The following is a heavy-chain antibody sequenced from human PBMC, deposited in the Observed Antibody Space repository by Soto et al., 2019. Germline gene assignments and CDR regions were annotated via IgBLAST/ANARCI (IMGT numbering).Heavy chain of an antibody. D-gene: IGHD6-13*01. CDR2: IYYSGST. CDR1: GGSISSYY. CDR3: ARAGYSSSWYVYYFDY. Sequence: QVQLQESGPGLVKPSETLSLTCTVSGGSISSYYWSWIRQPPGKGLEWIGYIYYSGSTNYNPSLKSRVTISVDTSKNQFSLKLSSVTAADTAVYYCARAGYSSSWYVYYFDYWGQGTLVTVSS. J-gene: IGHJ4*02. V-gene: IGHV4-59*01.